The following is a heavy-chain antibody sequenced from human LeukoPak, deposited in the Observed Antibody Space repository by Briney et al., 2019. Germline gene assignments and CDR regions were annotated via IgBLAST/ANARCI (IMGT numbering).Heavy chain of an antibody. CDR3: ARGGITGTTRGPTRLNDAFDI. J-gene: IGHJ3*02. CDR2: INPNSGGT. Sequence: GASVKVSCKASGYTFTGYYMHWVRQAPGQGLEWMGWINPNSGGTNYAQKFQGWVTMTRDTSISTAYMELSSLRSDDTAVYYCARGGITGTTRGPTRLNDAFDIWGQGTMVTVSS. D-gene: IGHD1-20*01. CDR1: GYTFTGYY. V-gene: IGHV1-2*04.